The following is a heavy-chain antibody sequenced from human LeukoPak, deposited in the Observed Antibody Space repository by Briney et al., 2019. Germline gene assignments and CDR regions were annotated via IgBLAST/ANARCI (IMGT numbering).Heavy chain of an antibody. V-gene: IGHV4-30-2*01. CDR3: ARAGYGSGSYYNLLAY. D-gene: IGHD3-10*01. J-gene: IGHJ4*02. CDR2: IYHSGST. Sequence: PSETLSLTCAVSGGSISSGGYSWSWIRQPPGKGLEWIGYIYHSGSTYYNPSLKSRVTISVDRSKNQFSLKLSSVTAADTAVYYCARAGYGSGSYYNLLAYWGQGTLVTVSS. CDR1: GGSISSGGYS.